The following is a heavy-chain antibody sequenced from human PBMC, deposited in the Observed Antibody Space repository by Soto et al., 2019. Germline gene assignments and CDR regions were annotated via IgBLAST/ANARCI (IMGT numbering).Heavy chain of an antibody. CDR2: LNPDTGNT. D-gene: IGHD5-18*01. CDR1: GFTFSDTL. V-gene: IGHV1-3*01. Sequence: QVQLVQSGAELKKPGASVNISCTASGFTFSDTLINWVRQVPGQGRERMGWLNPDTGNTRYSETFQGRVTISRHPSASIAYLELSGLENEDTALYFCARDIQSVGPRANDAFDVWGQGTMITVSS. CDR3: ARDIQSVGPRANDAFDV. J-gene: IGHJ3*01.